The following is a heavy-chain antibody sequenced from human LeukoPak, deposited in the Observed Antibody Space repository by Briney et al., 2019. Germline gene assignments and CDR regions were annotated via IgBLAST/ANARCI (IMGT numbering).Heavy chain of an antibody. D-gene: IGHD2-21*01. CDR1: GYTFIGYY. CDR2: INPNSGGI. V-gene: IGHV1-2*02. Sequence: ASVKVSCKASGYTFIGYYIHWVRQAPGQRLEWVGWINPNSGGIKYAQKSQGRVTMTRDTSVSTAYMELKRLTSDDTAVYYCARVLFSGIPDWFDPWGQGTLVTVSS. CDR3: ARVLFSGIPDWFDP. J-gene: IGHJ5*02.